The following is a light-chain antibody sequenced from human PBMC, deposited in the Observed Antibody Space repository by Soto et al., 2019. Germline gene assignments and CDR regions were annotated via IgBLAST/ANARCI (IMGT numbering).Light chain of an antibody. Sequence: EIVMTQSPATLSVSPGERATLSCRASQSVSTNLAWTQQTPGQAPRLLIFDASARAAGIPARFSGSGSGTEFTLTISSLQSEDFAVYYCQQYNNWLGTFGQGTQGEIK. CDR1: QSVSTN. V-gene: IGKV3-15*01. CDR3: QQYNNWLGT. J-gene: IGKJ1*01. CDR2: DAS.